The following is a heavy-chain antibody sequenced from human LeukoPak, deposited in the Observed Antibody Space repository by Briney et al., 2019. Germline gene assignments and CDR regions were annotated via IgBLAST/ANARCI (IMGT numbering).Heavy chain of an antibody. Sequence: GGSLRLSCAASGFAFSSYEMNWVRQAPGKGLEWVSYISSSGSTIYYADSVKGRFTISRDNAKNSLYLQMNGLRAEDTAVYYCATTRRLRLDPAPEYFQHWGQGTLVTVSS. CDR1: GFAFSSYE. CDR2: ISSSGSTI. J-gene: IGHJ1*01. V-gene: IGHV3-48*03. CDR3: ATTRRLRLDPAPEYFQH.